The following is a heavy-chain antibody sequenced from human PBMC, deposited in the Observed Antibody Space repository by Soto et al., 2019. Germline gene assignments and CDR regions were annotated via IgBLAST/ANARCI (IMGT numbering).Heavy chain of an antibody. J-gene: IGHJ4*02. Sequence: GGSLRLSCAASGLNFSSYWMHWVRQVPGKGLVWVSRINGDGGITTYAASVKGRFTISRDDSKKTAYLQMNSLESEDTAVYYCSRDDSDWFFNWGRGTLVTVSS. CDR1: GLNFSSYW. V-gene: IGHV3-74*03. CDR3: SRDDSDWFFN. D-gene: IGHD3-9*01. CDR2: INGDGGIT.